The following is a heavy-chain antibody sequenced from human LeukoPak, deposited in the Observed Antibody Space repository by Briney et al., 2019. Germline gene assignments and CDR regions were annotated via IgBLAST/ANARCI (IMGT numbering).Heavy chain of an antibody. CDR2: IIPIFGTA. CDR1: GGTFSSYA. V-gene: IGHV1-69*05. Sequence: ASVKVSCKASGGTFSSYAISWVRQAPGQGLEWMGGIIPIFGTANYAQKFQGRVTITTDESTSTAYMELSSLRSEDTAVYYCASCSSSCDAFHIWGQGTMVTVSS. CDR3: ASCSSSCDAFHI. J-gene: IGHJ3*02. D-gene: IGHD6-13*01.